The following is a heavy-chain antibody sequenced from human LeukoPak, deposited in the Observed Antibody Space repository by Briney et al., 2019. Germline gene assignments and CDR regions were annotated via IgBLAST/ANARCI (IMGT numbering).Heavy chain of an antibody. CDR3: ARDLSSSWYSGAYYYYYMDV. V-gene: IGHV3-21*01. D-gene: IGHD1-26*01. Sequence: GGSLRLSCAAFGFTFSTYSMNWVRQAPGKGLEWVSSIGSSNSYIYYADSVKGRFTISRDNAKNSLYLQMNSLRAEDTAVYYCARDLSSSWYSGAYYYYYMDVWGKGTTVTVSS. J-gene: IGHJ6*03. CDR1: GFTFSTYS. CDR2: IGSSNSYI.